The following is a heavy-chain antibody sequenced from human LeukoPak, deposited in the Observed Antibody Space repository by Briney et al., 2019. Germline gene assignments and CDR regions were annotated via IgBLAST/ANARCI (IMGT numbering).Heavy chain of an antibody. CDR3: AREVRRGSDYLDY. V-gene: IGHV3-48*01. CDR2: ISTTSATI. CDR1: GFSFSDYD. J-gene: IGHJ4*02. D-gene: IGHD6-19*01. Sequence: PGGSLSLSCAASGFSFSDYDMNWVRLAPGKGLEWVAWISTTSATIYYADSVKGRFTISRDNAKNSLYLQMNSLSGEDTAVYYCAREVRRGSDYLDYWGQGTLVTVSS.